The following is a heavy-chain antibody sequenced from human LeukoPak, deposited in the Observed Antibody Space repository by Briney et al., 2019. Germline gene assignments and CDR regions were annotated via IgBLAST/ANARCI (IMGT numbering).Heavy chain of an antibody. J-gene: IGHJ4*02. V-gene: IGHV3-30*02. Sequence: GGSLRLSCAASGFTFSSYGMHWVRQAPGKGLEWVAFIRYDGSNKYYADSVKGRFTISRDNSKNTLYLQMNSLRAEDTAVYYCARLEGGCSGGSCYWRARNGFRGFDYWGQGTLVTVSS. D-gene: IGHD2-15*01. CDR2: IRYDGSNK. CDR1: GFTFSSYG. CDR3: ARLEGGCSGGSCYWRARNGFRGFDY.